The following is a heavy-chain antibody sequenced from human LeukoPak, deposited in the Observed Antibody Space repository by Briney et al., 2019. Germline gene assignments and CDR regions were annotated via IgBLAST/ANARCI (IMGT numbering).Heavy chain of an antibody. CDR1: GGSISSSSYY. D-gene: IGHD6-25*01. CDR3: AKELTTSSGYLHYFDY. J-gene: IGHJ4*02. CDR2: IYYSGST. V-gene: IGHV4-39*02. Sequence: PSETLSLTCTVSGGSISSSSYYWGWIRQPPGKGLEWIGSIYYSGSTYYNPSLKSRVTISVDTSKNQFSLKLSSVPSADTAVYYCAKELTTSSGYLHYFDYWGQGTLVTVSS.